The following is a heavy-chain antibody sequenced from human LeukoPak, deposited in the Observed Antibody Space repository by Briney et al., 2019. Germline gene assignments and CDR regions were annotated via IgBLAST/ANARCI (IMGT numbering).Heavy chain of an antibody. Sequence: SETLSLTCTVSGGSISSGDYYWSWIRQPPGKGLEWIGYIYYSGSTYYNPSLKSRVTISVHTSKNQFSLKLSSVTAADTAVYYCAREVGQKYYYDSSVWSDYWGQGTLVTVSS. D-gene: IGHD3-22*01. V-gene: IGHV4-30-4*01. CDR1: GGSISSGDYY. CDR3: AREVGQKYYYDSSVWSDY. J-gene: IGHJ4*02. CDR2: IYYSGST.